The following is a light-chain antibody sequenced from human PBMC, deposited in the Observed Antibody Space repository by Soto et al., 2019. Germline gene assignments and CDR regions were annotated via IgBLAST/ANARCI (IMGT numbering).Light chain of an antibody. Sequence: EIVMTQSPATLSLSPGERATLSCRASQSVSSNLAWYQQKPGQAPRLLIYGASTRATGIPARFSGSGSETEFTLTISSLQSEDFAVYYCQQYNNWPRTFGQGTKVEI. V-gene: IGKV3-15*01. CDR1: QSVSSN. J-gene: IGKJ1*01. CDR2: GAS. CDR3: QQYNNWPRT.